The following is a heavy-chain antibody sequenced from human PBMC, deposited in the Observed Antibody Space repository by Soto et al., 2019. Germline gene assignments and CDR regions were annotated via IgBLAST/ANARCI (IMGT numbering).Heavy chain of an antibody. CDR1: GFTFSNHA. D-gene: IGHD3-9*01. J-gene: IGHJ6*02. Sequence: PGGSMRLPCAASGFTFSNHAMSWVRQTPGKGLEWVSAISGSGGSTYYADSVKGRFTISRDNSKNTLYLQMNSLRAEDTAVYYCAKATYYDILTGYYYGMDVWGQGTTVTVSS. CDR2: ISGSGGST. V-gene: IGHV3-23*01. CDR3: AKATYYDILTGYYYGMDV.